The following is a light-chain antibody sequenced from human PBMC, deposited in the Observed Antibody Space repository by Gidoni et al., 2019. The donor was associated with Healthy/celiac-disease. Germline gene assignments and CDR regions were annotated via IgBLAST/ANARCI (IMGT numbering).Light chain of an antibody. CDR3: QQYGSSPPYT. V-gene: IGKV3-20*01. CDR1: QSVSISY. J-gene: IGKJ2*01. CDR2: GAS. Sequence: EIVLAQSPGTLSWSPGERATLSCRASQSVSISYLAWNQQKPGQAPRLLIYGASSRATGIPDRFSGSGSGTDFTLTISRLEPEDFAVYYCQQYGSSPPYTFGQGSKLEIK.